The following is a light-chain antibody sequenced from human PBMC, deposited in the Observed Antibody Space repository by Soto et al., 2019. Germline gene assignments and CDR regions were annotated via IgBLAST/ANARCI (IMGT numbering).Light chain of an antibody. V-gene: IGKV1-5*01. CDR1: QSISSW. J-gene: IGKJ2*01. Sequence: GDRVTITCRASQSISSWLAWYQQKPGKAPKPLIYDASSLESGVPSRFSGSGSGTEFTLTISSLQPDDFATYYCQQYNSYLYTFGQGTKLEIK. CDR2: DAS. CDR3: QQYNSYLYT.